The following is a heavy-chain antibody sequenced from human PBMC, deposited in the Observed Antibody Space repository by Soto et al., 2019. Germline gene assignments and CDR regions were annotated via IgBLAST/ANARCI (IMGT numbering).Heavy chain of an antibody. CDR1: GYPVTAYY. CDR2: INPAIGAA. D-gene: IGHD3-3*01. V-gene: IGHV1-2*02. CDR3: ARGGGVGVAGSAAFDM. J-gene: IGHJ3*02. Sequence: QLHLVQSGAVVKKPGASVTVSCSASGYPVTAYYMHWVRQAPGRGLEWMGGINPAIGAAKYTQTYQGRVPLARDPATSTGFMALSGLTSEDTAVFLCARGGGVGVAGSAAFDMWGQVTLVTVSS.